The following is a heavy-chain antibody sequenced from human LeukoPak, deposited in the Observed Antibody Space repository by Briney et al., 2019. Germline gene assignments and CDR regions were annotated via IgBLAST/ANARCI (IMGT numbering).Heavy chain of an antibody. V-gene: IGHV4-34*01. CDR3: ARLQVLYYYDSSGYPIDY. CDR1: GGSFSGYY. Sequence: PSETLSLTCAVYGGSFSGYYWSWIRQPPGKGLEWIGEINHSGSTNYNPSLKSRVTISVDTSKNQFSLKLSSVTAADTAVYYCARLQVLYYYDSSGYPIDYWGQGTLVTVSS. D-gene: IGHD3-22*01. CDR2: INHSGST. J-gene: IGHJ4*02.